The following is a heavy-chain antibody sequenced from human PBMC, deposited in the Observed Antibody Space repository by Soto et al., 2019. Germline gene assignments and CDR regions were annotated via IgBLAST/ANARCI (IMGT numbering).Heavy chain of an antibody. CDR1: GFSLTATGVG. Sequence: QITLKESGPTLVRRTQTLTLTCTFSGFSLTATGVGVGWIRQPPGEALDWLPVIYWDDDRRYSPSLRSRLTITKDTSKNQVVLTMTNMDPVDTATYYCAHCIITYGGVIGDDAFDIWGQGTLVTVSS. J-gene: IGHJ3*02. CDR3: AHCIITYGGVIGDDAFDI. D-gene: IGHD3-16*02. V-gene: IGHV2-5*02. CDR2: IYWDDDR.